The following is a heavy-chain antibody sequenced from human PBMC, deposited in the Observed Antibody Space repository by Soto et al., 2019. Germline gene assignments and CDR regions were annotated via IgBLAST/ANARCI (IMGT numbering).Heavy chain of an antibody. CDR1: GGSISSGGYS. CDR2: IYHSGST. J-gene: IGHJ5*02. Sequence: QLQLQESGSGLVKPSQTLSRTCAVSGGSISSGGYSWRWIRQPPGKGLEWIGYIYHSGSTYYNPSLTSRVAVAVDRSKNQFSSKLSSVTAADTAVYYCARVRSPWGEGTLITVS. V-gene: IGHV4-30-2*01. D-gene: IGHD3-10*01. CDR3: ARVRSP.